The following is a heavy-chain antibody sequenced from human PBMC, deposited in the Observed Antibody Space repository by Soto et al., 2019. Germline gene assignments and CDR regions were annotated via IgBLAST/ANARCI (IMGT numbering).Heavy chain of an antibody. CDR2: IYYCGST. J-gene: IGHJ3*02. Sequence: QVQLQESGPGLVKPSPTLSIPCTVSGGYISRGGYYWSWIRQNQGKGLGWIGYIYYCGSTYYNPSLKSRVTRSVDTSKNQFSLKLSSVTAADTAVYYCARAPTVTHGERELWAFDIWGQGAMVTVSS. CDR3: ARAPTVTHGERELWAFDI. CDR1: GGYISRGGYY. V-gene: IGHV4-31*03. D-gene: IGHD4-17*01.